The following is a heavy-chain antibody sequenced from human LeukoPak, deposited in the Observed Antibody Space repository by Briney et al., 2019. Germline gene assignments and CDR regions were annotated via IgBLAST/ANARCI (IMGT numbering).Heavy chain of an antibody. V-gene: IGHV5-51*01. J-gene: IGHJ6*02. CDR2: IYPGDSDT. Sequence: GESLKISCKGSGYSFTSYWIGWVRQMPGKGLEWMGIIYPGDSDTRYSPSFQGQVTISADKSISTAYLQWSSLKASDTAMYYCARTGCSGGSCYYYYGMDVWGQGTTVTVSS. D-gene: IGHD2-15*01. CDR3: ARTGCSGGSCYYYYGMDV. CDR1: GYSFTSYW.